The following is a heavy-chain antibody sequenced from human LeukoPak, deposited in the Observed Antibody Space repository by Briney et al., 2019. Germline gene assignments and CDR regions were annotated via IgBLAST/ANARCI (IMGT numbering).Heavy chain of an antibody. CDR2: IYTTGST. CDR3: ARDVRGWSGFDY. Sequence: PSETLSLTCSVSGGSISSYYWSWIRQPAEKGLEWIGRIYTTGSTDYHPPLKSRVTMSVDTSKNQFSLNLSSVTAADTAVYYCARDVRGWSGFDYWGQGTLVTVSS. CDR1: GGSISSYY. V-gene: IGHV4-4*07. J-gene: IGHJ4*02. D-gene: IGHD3-3*01.